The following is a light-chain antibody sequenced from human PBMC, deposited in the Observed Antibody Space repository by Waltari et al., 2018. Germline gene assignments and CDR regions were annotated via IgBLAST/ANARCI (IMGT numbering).Light chain of an antibody. Sequence: QTVVTQEPSLSVSPGGTGTLTCALSSGPLSSTSYASWYQQSPGRTPRTLVYKANIRSSGVPDRFSGSILGNKAALIITGAQADDESDYYCLLYMGSGIWVFGGGTKLTVL. J-gene: IGLJ3*02. CDR1: SGPLSSTSY. CDR3: LLYMGSGIWV. V-gene: IGLV8-61*01. CDR2: KAN.